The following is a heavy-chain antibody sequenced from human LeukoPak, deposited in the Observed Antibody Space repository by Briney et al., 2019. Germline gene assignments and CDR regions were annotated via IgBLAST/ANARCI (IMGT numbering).Heavy chain of an antibody. CDR1: GASIRSGDYY. V-gene: IGHV4-30-4*01. Sequence: SETLPLTCTVSGASIRSGDYYWSWIRQPPGKGLEWIGYIYDSGSTYYNPSLKSRITISVDTSENRFSLKLSSVTATDTAVYYCARDCSGGSCYGAFDIWGQGTMVTVSS. CDR2: IYDSGST. CDR3: ARDCSGGSCYGAFDI. J-gene: IGHJ3*02. D-gene: IGHD2-15*01.